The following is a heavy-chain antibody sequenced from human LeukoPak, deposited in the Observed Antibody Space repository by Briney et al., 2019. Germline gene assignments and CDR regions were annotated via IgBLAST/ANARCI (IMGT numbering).Heavy chain of an antibody. CDR2: ISYDGSNK. CDR1: GFTFSSYG. D-gene: IGHD3-3*01. Sequence: GGSLRLSCAASGFTFSSYGMHRVRQAPGKELEWVAVISYDGSNKYYADSVKGRFTISRDNSKNTLYLQMNSLRAEDTAVYYCAKAVLRFLEWLPLNGMDVWGQGTTVTVSS. J-gene: IGHJ6*02. V-gene: IGHV3-30*18. CDR3: AKAVLRFLEWLPLNGMDV.